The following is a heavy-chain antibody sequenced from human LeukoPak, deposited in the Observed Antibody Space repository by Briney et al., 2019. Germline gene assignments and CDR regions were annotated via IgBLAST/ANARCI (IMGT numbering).Heavy chain of an antibody. V-gene: IGHV3-30*04. D-gene: IGHD1-26*01. Sequence: GGSLRLSCVASGFTFSTYTMHWVRQAPGKGLEWVAVVSHDGTTKYYADSVRGRFTISRDNSKNTLYLQMNSLRAEDTAVYYCAREVGRGNDYWGQGTLVTVSS. J-gene: IGHJ4*02. CDR2: VSHDGTTK. CDR3: AREVGRGNDY. CDR1: GFTFSTYT.